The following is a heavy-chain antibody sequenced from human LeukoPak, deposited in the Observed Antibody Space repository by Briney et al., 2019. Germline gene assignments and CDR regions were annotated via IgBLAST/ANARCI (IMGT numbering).Heavy chain of an antibody. D-gene: IGHD4-23*01. CDR2: IIPIFGIA. Sequence: GASVKVSCKASGGTLSSYAISWVRQAPGQGLEWMGRIIPIFGIANYAQKFQGRVTITADKSTSTAYMELSSLRSEDTAVYYCARDARNDYGGLYYFDYWGQGTLVTVSS. J-gene: IGHJ4*02. V-gene: IGHV1-69*04. CDR1: GGTLSSYA. CDR3: ARDARNDYGGLYYFDY.